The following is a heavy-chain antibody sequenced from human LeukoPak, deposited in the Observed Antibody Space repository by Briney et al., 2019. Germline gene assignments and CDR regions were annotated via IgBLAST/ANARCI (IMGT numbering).Heavy chain of an antibody. J-gene: IGHJ4*02. Sequence: SETLSLTCAVSGYSISSGYYWGWIRQPPGKGLEWIGSIYHSGSTYYNPSLKSRVTISVDTSKNQVSLKLSSVTAADTAVYYCARVTSSGGYYFDYWGQGTLVTVSS. CDR2: IYHSGST. D-gene: IGHD6-25*01. CDR1: GYSISSGYY. CDR3: ARVTSSGGYYFDY. V-gene: IGHV4-38-2*01.